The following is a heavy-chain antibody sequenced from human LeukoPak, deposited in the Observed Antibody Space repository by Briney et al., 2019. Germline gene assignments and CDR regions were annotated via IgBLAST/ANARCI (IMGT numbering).Heavy chain of an antibody. CDR2: ISAYNGNT. J-gene: IGHJ4*02. D-gene: IGHD6-19*01. CDR1: GYTLTSYG. CDR3: ARGYGLAVAPSTYFDY. Sequence: ASVKVSCKASGYTLTSYGISWVRQAPGQGLEWTGSISAYNGNTNYAQKLQGRVTMTTDTSTSTAYMELRSLRSDDTAVYYCARGYGLAVAPSTYFDYWGQGTLVTVSS. V-gene: IGHV1-18*01.